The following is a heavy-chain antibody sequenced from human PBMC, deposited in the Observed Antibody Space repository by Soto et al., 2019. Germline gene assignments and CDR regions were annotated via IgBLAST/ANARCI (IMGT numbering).Heavy chain of an antibody. V-gene: IGHV3-23*01. D-gene: IGHD3-22*01. CDR3: AREADYYDSSGYSRVNWFDP. Sequence: GSLRLSCAASGFTFSSYAMSWVRQAPGKGLEWVSAISGSGGSTYYADSVKGRFTISRDNSKNTLYLQMNSLRAEDTAVYYCAREADYYDSSGYSRVNWFDPWGQGTLVTVSS. J-gene: IGHJ5*02. CDR1: GFTFSSYA. CDR2: ISGSGGST.